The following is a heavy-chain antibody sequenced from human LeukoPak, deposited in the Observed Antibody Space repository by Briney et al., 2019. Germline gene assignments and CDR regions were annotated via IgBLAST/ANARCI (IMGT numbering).Heavy chain of an antibody. CDR1: GXSISSYY. CDR2: LFYSGST. V-gene: IGHV4-59*01. D-gene: IGHD3-10*01. CDR3: ATVAVIRGVTYFDY. Sequence: SETLSLTCTVSGXSISSYYWSWIRQPPGKGLEWIGYLFYSGSTDYNPSLESRVTISVDTSKNQFSLKLRSVTAADTAVYYCATVAVIRGVTYFDYWGQGTLVTVSS. J-gene: IGHJ4*02.